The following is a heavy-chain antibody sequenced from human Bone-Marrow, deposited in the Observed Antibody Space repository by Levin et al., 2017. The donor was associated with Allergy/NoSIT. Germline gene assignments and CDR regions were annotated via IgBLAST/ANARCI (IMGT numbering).Heavy chain of an antibody. CDR3: ARGSSSWYAGDTPHYYGMDV. V-gene: IGHV1-2*04. D-gene: IGHD6-13*01. CDR1: GYTFTGYY. CDR2: INPNSGGT. Sequence: ASVKVSCKASGYTFTGYYMHWVRQAPGQGLEWMGWINPNSGGTNYAQKFQGWVTMTRDTSISTAYMELSRLRSDDTAVYYCARGSSSWYAGDTPHYYGMDVWGQGTTVTVSS. J-gene: IGHJ6*02.